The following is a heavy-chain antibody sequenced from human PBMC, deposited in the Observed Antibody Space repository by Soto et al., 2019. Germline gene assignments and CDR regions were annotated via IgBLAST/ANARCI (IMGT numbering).Heavy chain of an antibody. V-gene: IGHV3-21*01. CDR3: ARNTFSGWDAFDI. CDR1: GFTFSSYS. CDR2: ISSSSSYI. D-gene: IGHD6-19*01. Sequence: EVQLVESGGGLVKPGGSLRLSCAASGFTFSSYSMNWVRQAPGKGLEWVASISSSSSYIYYADSVKGRFTISRDNAKNSLYLQMNSLRAEDTAVYYCARNTFSGWDAFDIWGQGTMVTASS. J-gene: IGHJ3*02.